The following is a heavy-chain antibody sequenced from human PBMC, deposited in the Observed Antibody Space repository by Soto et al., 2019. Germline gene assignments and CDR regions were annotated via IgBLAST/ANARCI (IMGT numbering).Heavy chain of an antibody. J-gene: IGHJ6*02. D-gene: IGHD3-3*01. CDR2: ISYDGSNK. CDR1: VFTCNSYG. V-gene: IGHV3-30*18. CDR3: AKDSNDFWSGYLGGMDV. Sequence: PWWSLRLSCSASVFTCNSYGMYWFRQAPGKGLEWVAVISYDGSNKYYADSVKGRFTISRDNSKNTLYLQMNSLRTEDTAVYYCAKDSNDFWSGYLGGMDVWGQGTTVTVSS.